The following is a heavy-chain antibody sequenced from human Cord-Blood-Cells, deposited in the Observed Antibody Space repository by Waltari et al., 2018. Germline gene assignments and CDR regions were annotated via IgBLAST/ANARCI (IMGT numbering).Heavy chain of an antibody. CDR3: AITLGYCSSTSCYDY. D-gene: IGHD2-2*01. CDR1: GGSFSGYY. CDR2: INHSGST. V-gene: IGHV4-34*01. Sequence: QVQLQQWGAGLLKPSETLSLTCAVYGGSFSGYYWSWIRQPPGKGLEWIGEINHSGSTNYNPSLKSRVTISVDTSKNQFSLKLSSVTAADTAVYYCAITLGYCSSTSCYDYWGQGTLVTVSS. J-gene: IGHJ4*02.